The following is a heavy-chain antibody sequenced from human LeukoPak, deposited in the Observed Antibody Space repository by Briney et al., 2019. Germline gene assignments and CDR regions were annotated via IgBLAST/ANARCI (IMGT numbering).Heavy chain of an antibody. Sequence: GGSLRLSCAASGLNFNDNDMDWVRQAPGKGLEWVAVIWDDGSNKYYAESVKGRFTISRDISKNMLCLQMNSLRVEDTAVYYCAKERGGQDWDFDLWGRGTLVTVSS. CDR1: GLNFNDND. CDR3: AKERGGQDWDFDL. J-gene: IGHJ2*01. D-gene: IGHD3-10*01. CDR2: IWDDGSNK. V-gene: IGHV3-33*06.